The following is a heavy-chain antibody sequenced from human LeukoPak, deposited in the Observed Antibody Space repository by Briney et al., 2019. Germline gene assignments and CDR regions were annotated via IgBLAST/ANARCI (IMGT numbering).Heavy chain of an antibody. CDR1: GYTFTSYA. V-gene: IGHV1-3*03. CDR3: ARVRPELRFLEWFGGFDT. D-gene: IGHD3-3*01. J-gene: IGHJ5*02. Sequence: ASVKVSYKASGYTFTSYAMHWVRQAPGQRLEWMGWINAGNGNTKYSQEFQGRVTITRDTSASTAYMELSSLRSEDMAVYYCARVRPELRFLEWFGGFDTWGQGTLVTVSS. CDR2: INAGNGNT.